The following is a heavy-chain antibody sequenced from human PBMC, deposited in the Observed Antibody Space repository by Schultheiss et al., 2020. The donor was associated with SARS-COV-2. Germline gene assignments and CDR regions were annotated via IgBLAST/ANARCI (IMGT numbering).Heavy chain of an antibody. D-gene: IGHD6-13*01. CDR3: AKGKGQQMALDM. Sequence: GGSLRLSCAASGFTFSSYAMSWVRQAPGRGLEWVSAISGSGGNTYYADSVRGRFTISRDNSNNILFLQMNSLRAEDTAFYHCAKGKGQQMALDMWGQGTLVTVSS. CDR1: GFTFSSYA. J-gene: IGHJ3*02. CDR2: ISGSGGNT. V-gene: IGHV3-23*01.